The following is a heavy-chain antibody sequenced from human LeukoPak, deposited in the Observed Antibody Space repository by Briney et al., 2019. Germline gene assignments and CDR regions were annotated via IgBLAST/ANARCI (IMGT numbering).Heavy chain of an antibody. D-gene: IGHD6-19*01. CDR3: ARLGVAVTVP. J-gene: IGHJ5*02. CDR2: ISSSSTNI. CDR1: GFTFSSYA. V-gene: IGHV3-48*01. Sequence: PGRSLRLSCAASGFTFSSYAMHWVRQAPGKGLEWVSYISSSSTNIYYADSVKGRFTISRDNAKNSLYLQMNNLRAEDTAVYYCARLGVAVTVPWGQGTLVTVSS.